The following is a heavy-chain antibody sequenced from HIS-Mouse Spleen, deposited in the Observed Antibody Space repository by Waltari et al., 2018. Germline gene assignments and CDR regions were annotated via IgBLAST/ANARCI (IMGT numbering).Heavy chain of an antibody. CDR1: GYTFTGYY. J-gene: IGHJ4*02. CDR2: INPNSDGT. D-gene: IGHD1-20*01. V-gene: IGHV1-2*02. CDR3: ARDIQYNWNYFDY. Sequence: QVQLVQSGAEVKKPGASVKVSCKASGYTFTGYYMHWVRQAPGQGREWMGWINPNSDGTNDAQKFQGRVTMTRDTSISTAYMELSRLRSDDTAVYYCARDIQYNWNYFDYWGQGTLVTVSS.